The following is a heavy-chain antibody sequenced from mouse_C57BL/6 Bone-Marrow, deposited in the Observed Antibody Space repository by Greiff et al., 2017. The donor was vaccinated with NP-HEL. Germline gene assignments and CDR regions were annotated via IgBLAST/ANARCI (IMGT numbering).Heavy chain of an antibody. J-gene: IGHJ3*01. CDR3: ARGFYDGYYAGFAY. CDR2: SRNKANDYTT. V-gene: IGHV7-1*01. CDR1: GFTFSDFY. Sequence: EVKLVESGGGLVQSGRSLRLSCATSGFTFSDFYMEWVRHAPGKGLEWIAASRNKANDYTTEYSASVKGRFIVSRDTSQSILYLQMNALRAEDTAIYYCARGFYDGYYAGFAYWGQGTLVTVSA. D-gene: IGHD2-3*01.